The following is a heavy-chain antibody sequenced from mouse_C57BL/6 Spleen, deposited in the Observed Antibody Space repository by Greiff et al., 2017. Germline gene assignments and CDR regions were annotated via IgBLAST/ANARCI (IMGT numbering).Heavy chain of an antibody. CDR2: LYPGSGST. CDR3: ARGDYDRRSFDY. Sequence: QVQLQQPGAELVKPGASVKMSCKASGYTFTSYWITWVKQRPGQGLEWIGDLYPGSGSTNYNEKFKSKATLTVDTSSSTAYMQLSSLTSEDSAVYYCARGDYDRRSFDYWGQGTTLTVSS. CDR1: GYTFTSYW. J-gene: IGHJ2*01. D-gene: IGHD2-4*01. V-gene: IGHV1-55*01.